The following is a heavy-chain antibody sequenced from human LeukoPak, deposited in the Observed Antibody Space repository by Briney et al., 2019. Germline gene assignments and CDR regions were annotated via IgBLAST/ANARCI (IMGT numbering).Heavy chain of an antibody. D-gene: IGHD3-9*01. Sequence: GASVKVSCKASGYTFTSYVISWVRQAPGQGLEWMGWISAYNGNTNFAQKLQGRATMTTDTSTSTAYMELRSLRSDDTAVYYCSRGDDILTGFFRGFDYWEQGTLDSVST. V-gene: IGHV1-18*01. CDR2: ISAYNGNT. CDR3: SRGDDILTGFFRGFDY. J-gene: IGHJ4*02. CDR1: GYTFTSYV.